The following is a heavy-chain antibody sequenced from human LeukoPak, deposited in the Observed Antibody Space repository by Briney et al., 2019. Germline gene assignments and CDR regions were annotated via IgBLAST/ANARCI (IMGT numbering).Heavy chain of an antibody. CDR2: VYYSGST. Sequence: PSETLSLTCTVSGGSINNYFWSRIRQPPGKGLEWIGYVYYSGSTSYNPSLKSRVTISVDTSKNQFSLKLSSVTAADTAIYYCARAQRGYSYGCFDYWGQGTLVTVSS. J-gene: IGHJ4*02. D-gene: IGHD5-12*01. CDR3: ARAQRGYSYGCFDY. V-gene: IGHV4-59*01. CDR1: GGSINNYF.